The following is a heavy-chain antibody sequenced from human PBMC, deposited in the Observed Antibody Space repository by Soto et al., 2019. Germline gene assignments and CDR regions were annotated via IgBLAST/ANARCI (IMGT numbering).Heavy chain of an antibody. V-gene: IGHV4-59*01. CDR2: IYYSGST. J-gene: IGHJ6*02. Sequence: SETLSLTCTVSGGSISSYYWSWIRQPPGKGLEWIGYIYYSGSTNYNPSLKSRVTISVDTSKNQFSLKLSSVTAADTAVYYCARPWFGELPGYYYGMDVWGQGTTVTVSS. CDR1: GGSISSYY. D-gene: IGHD3-10*01. CDR3: ARPWFGELPGYYYGMDV.